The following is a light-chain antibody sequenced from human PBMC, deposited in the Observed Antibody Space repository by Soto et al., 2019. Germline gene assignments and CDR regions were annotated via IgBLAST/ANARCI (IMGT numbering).Light chain of an antibody. CDR1: SSDVGGYNS. J-gene: IGLJ1*01. CDR3: SSFTSSITYV. Sequence: QSVLTQPASVSGSPGQSITISCTCTSSDVGGYNSVSWYRQDPGKAPKLMFYDVTNRPSGVSNRFSGSKSGNTASLAISGLQAEDEADYYCSSFTSSITYVFGTGTKVTVL. V-gene: IGLV2-14*01. CDR2: DVT.